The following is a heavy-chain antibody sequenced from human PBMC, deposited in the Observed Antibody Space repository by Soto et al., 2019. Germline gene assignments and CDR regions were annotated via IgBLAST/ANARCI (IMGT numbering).Heavy chain of an antibody. V-gene: IGHV3-33*01. CDR3: ARDAGFNHGPRTYGMDV. CDR2: IWYDGSNK. D-gene: IGHD1-1*01. J-gene: IGHJ6*02. CDR1: GFTFSSYG. Sequence: QVPLVESGGGVVQPGRSLRLSCAASGFTFSSYGMHWVRQAPGKGLEWVAVIWYDGSNKYYADSVKGRFTISRDNSKNTLYLQMNSLRAEDTAVYYCARDAGFNHGPRTYGMDVWGQGTTVTVSS.